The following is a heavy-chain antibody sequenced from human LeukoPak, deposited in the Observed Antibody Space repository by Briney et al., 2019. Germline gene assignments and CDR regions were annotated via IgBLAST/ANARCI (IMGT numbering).Heavy chain of an antibody. Sequence: GESLKISCKGSGYSFTSYWIGWVRQMPGKGLEWMGIIYPGDSDTRYSPSFQGQVTISADKSISTAYLQWSSLKASDTAMYYCARVMGPHYYRYYGMDVWGQGTTVTVSS. D-gene: IGHD3-16*01. CDR3: ARVMGPHYYRYYGMDV. CDR2: IYPGDSDT. V-gene: IGHV5-51*01. CDR1: GYSFTSYW. J-gene: IGHJ6*02.